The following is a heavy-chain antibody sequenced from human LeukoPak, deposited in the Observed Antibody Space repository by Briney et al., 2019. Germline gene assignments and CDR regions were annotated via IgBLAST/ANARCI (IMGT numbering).Heavy chain of an antibody. J-gene: IGHJ4*02. CDR2: IYYSGST. CDR3: ARLSSSSWFFDY. CDR1: GGSISSSSYY. D-gene: IGHD6-13*01. V-gene: IGHV4-39*07. Sequence: SETLSLTCTVSGGSISSSSYYWGWIRQPPGKGLEWIGSIYYSGSTYYNPSLKSRVTISVDTSKNQFSLKLSSVTAADTAVYYCARLSSSSWFFDYWGQGTLVTVSS.